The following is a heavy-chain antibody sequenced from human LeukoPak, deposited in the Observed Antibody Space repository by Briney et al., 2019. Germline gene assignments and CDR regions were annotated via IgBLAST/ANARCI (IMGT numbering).Heavy chain of an antibody. Sequence: SETLSLTCTVSGGSVTRGAYSWTWIRQPVGKGLEWIGRIYTSGDTKYNPSLKSRVTISVDTSKNQFSLKLSSVTAADTAVCYCARHYYGSGSHTPPYYFDYWGQGTLVTVSS. V-gene: IGHV4-61*02. CDR1: GGSVTRGAYS. CDR3: ARHYYGSGSHTPPYYFDY. D-gene: IGHD3-10*01. CDR2: IYTSGDT. J-gene: IGHJ4*02.